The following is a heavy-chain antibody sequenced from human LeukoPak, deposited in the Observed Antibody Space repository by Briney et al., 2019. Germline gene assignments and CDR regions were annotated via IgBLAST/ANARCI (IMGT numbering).Heavy chain of an antibody. V-gene: IGHV4-39*07. Sequence: SETLSLTCTVSGGSISSSSYYWGWIRQPPGKGLEWIGSIYYTGSTYYNLSLKSRVTISVDTSKNQFSLRLSSVTAADTAVYYCARDYRLTQIQYWGQGTLVTVSS. CDR1: GGSISSSSYY. CDR3: ARDYRLTQIQY. J-gene: IGHJ1*01. D-gene: IGHD1-26*01. CDR2: IYYTGST.